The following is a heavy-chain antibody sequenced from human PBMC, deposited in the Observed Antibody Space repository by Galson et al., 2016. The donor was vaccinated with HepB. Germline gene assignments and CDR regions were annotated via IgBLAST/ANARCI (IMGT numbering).Heavy chain of an antibody. J-gene: IGHJ4*02. CDR2: ISGRGGST. D-gene: IGHD6-13*01. CDR1: GFTFSTYA. Sequence: SLRLSCAASGFTFSTYAMSWVRQAPGKGLEWVSAISGRGGSTYYADSVKGRFTIPRDNSKNTLYLQMNSLRAEDTAAYYCAKERGSIGAVGIDSFDNWGQGTLVTVSS. CDR3: AKERGSIGAVGIDSFDN. V-gene: IGHV3-23*01.